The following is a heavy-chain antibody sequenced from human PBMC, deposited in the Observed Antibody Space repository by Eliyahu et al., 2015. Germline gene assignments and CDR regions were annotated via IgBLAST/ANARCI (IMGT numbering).Heavy chain of an antibody. CDR1: GFSFSXPW. CDR3: ARAYYDSSGYSGYFDY. V-gene: IGHV3-74*01. Sequence: EVQLVESGGGLVQPGGSLRLSCAVSGFSFSXPWMHWARQDPGKGLVWVSRINSDGSSISYADSVKGRFTISRDNAKNTLYLQMSSLRADDTAVYYCARAYYDSSGYSGYFDYWGQGTLVTVSS. D-gene: IGHD3-22*01. J-gene: IGHJ4*02. CDR2: INSDGSSI.